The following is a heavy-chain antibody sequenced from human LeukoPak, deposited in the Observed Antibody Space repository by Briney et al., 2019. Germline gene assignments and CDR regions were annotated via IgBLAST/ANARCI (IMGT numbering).Heavy chain of an antibody. CDR3: ANLTPETVAFDI. J-gene: IGHJ3*02. D-gene: IGHD1-14*01. Sequence: PGGSLRLSCAASGFTFSHYAMHWVRQAPGKGLEWVAFIRYDGSNKYYADSVKGRFTISRDNSKNTLYLQMNSLRAEDTAVYYCANLTPETVAFDIWGQGTMVTVSS. CDR2: IRYDGSNK. V-gene: IGHV3-30*02. CDR1: GFTFSHYA.